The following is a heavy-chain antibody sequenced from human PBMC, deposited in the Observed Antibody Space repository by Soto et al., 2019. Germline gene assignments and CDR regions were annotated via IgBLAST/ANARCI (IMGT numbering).Heavy chain of an antibody. Sequence: SLRLSCEASVFTFSSYSMNWVLPSPGKGLDWVSYISSGTTTIYYADSVKGRFTISRDNAKNSLYLQMNSLRDEDTAVYYCARDHYGDYIFDYWGQGTLVTVSS. CDR2: ISSGTTTI. J-gene: IGHJ4*02. CDR1: VFTFSSYS. CDR3: ARDHYGDYIFDY. D-gene: IGHD4-17*01. V-gene: IGHV3-48*02.